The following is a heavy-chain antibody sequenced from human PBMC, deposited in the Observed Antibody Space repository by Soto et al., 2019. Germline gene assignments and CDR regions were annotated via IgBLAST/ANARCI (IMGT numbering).Heavy chain of an antibody. V-gene: IGHV3-48*02. Sequence: EVQLVEAGGGLIQRGGSLRLSCAASGFTLSTYSLNWVRQAPRKGLEWLSYISGSSNTIYYADSVKGRFTISRDNAKYSLSRQMNSLRDEDRAVYFCASGLDRQYGRDVWGEGTTVTVS. CDR1: GFTLSTYS. CDR3: ASGLDRQYGRDV. D-gene: IGHD3-3*01. CDR2: ISGSSNTI. J-gene: IGHJ6*02.